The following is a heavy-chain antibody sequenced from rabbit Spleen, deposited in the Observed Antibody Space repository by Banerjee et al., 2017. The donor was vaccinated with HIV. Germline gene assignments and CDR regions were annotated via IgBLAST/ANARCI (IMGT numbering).Heavy chain of an antibody. CDR1: GFDLNSYYY. D-gene: IGHD4-1*01. CDR3: AREAGRFSNL. CDR2: IYTSSGTT. V-gene: IGHV1S45*01. Sequence: QQQLEESGGGLVQPEGSLTLTCKASGFDLNSYYYMCWVRQAPGKGLELIGCIYTSSGTTWYANWAKGRFTISKTSSTTVTLQMTSLSAADTATYFCAREAGRFSNLWGPGTLVTVS. J-gene: IGHJ4*01.